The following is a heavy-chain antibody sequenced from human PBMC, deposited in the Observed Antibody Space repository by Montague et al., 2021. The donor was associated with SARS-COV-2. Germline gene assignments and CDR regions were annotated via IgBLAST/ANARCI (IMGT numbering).Heavy chain of an antibody. V-gene: IGHV3-9*01. CDR2: LDWNSGSV. D-gene: IGHD2-21*01. J-gene: IGHJ1*01. Sequence: SLRLSCAASGFTFDDYAMPWVRQAPGKGLEWVSGLDWNSGSVDYADSVKGRFTISRDNAKNSLYLQMNSLRAEDTALYYCARARGDSGGNQYAGARFFLHWGQGTLVTVSS. CDR3: ARARGDSGGNQYAGARFFLH. CDR1: GFTFDDYA.